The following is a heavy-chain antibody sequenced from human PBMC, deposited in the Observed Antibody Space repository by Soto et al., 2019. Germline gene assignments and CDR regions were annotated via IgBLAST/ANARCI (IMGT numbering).Heavy chain of an antibody. D-gene: IGHD3-16*01. J-gene: IGHJ4*02. CDR1: GFSLNTYGVG. CDR3: ARALGSWGAYYFDY. Sequence: KESGPTLVKPTQTLTLTCTVSGFSLNTYGVGVGWIRQPPGKALEWLALIYWDDDKRYSPSLKSRLTITKDTSKNQVVLTMTNMDPVDTVTYYCARALGSWGAYYFDYWGQGTLVTVSS. CDR2: IYWDDDK. V-gene: IGHV2-5*02.